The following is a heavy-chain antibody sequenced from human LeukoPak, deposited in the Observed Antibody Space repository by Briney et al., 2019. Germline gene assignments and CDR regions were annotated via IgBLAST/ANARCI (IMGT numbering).Heavy chain of an antibody. CDR1: GYTFTGYH. J-gene: IGHJ4*02. CDR3: ARDYCSSTGCLFDY. D-gene: IGHD2-2*01. CDR2: ITPNSGDT. Sequence: ASVTVSCKASGYTFTGYHMHWVRLAPGQGLEWMGRITPNSGDTNYAQKFQGRVTMTRDTSISTAYMELSRLRSDDTAVYYCARDYCSSTGCLFDYWGQGTLVTVSS. V-gene: IGHV1-2*06.